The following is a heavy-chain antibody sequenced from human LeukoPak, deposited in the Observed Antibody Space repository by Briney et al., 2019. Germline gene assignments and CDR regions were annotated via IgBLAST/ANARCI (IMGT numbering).Heavy chain of an antibody. CDR2: ISGSGGST. Sequence: GTLSLNCGVSGVSISSSEWWIWVRQPPGQGLEWVSGISGSGGSTYYADSVKGRFTISRDNSKNTLYLQMNSLRAEDTARYYCAKYLSAKGPPYGLDVWGQGTTVTVSS. CDR1: GVSISSSE. CDR3: AKYLSAKGPPYGLDV. V-gene: IGHV3-23*01. J-gene: IGHJ6*02.